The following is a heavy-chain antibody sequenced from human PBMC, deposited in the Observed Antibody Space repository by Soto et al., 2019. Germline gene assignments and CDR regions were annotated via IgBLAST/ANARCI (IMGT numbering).Heavy chain of an antibody. J-gene: IGHJ4*02. Sequence: GGSLRLSCAASGFTFSSYAMSWVRQAPGKGLEWVSAISGSGGSTYYADSVKGRFTISRDNSKNTLYLQMNSLRAEDTAVYYCAKVSPSQGLVKQYYFDYWGLGTLVTVSS. CDR1: GFTFSSYA. D-gene: IGHD3-22*01. CDR2: ISGSGGST. V-gene: IGHV3-23*01. CDR3: AKVSPSQGLVKQYYFDY.